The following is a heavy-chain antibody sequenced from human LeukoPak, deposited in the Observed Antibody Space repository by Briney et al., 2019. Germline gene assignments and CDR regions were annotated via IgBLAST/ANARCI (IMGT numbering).Heavy chain of an antibody. CDR2: ISAYNGNT. CDR1: GYTFTSYG. J-gene: IGHJ4*02. V-gene: IGHV1-18*01. CDR3: AGDGPRYSSGTDY. D-gene: IGHD6-19*01. Sequence: ASVKVSCKASGYTFTSYGISWVRQAPGQGLEWMGWISAYNGNTNYAQKLLDRVTMTTDTPTSTAYMELKSLRSDDTAVYYCAGDGPRYSSGTDYWGQGTLVTVSS.